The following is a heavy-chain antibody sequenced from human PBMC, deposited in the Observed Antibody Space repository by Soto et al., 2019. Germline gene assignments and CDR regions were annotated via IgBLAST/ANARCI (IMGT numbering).Heavy chain of an antibody. CDR1: GFTFSSYA. CDR3: TSSGYYRDAFDI. V-gene: IGHV3-30-3*01. Sequence: QVQLVESGGGVVQPGRSLRLSCAASGFTFSSYAMHWVRQAPGKGLEWVAVISYDGSNKYYADSVKGRFTISRDNSKNTLYLQMNSLRAEDTAVYDCTSSGYYRDAFDIWGQGTMVTVSS. CDR2: ISYDGSNK. D-gene: IGHD3-22*01. J-gene: IGHJ3*02.